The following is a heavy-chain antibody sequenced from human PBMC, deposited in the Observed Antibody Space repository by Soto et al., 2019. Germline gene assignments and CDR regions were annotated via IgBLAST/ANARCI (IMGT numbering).Heavy chain of an antibody. CDR2: IFPHDSDT. CDR3: ARQGTISNSRNWLDP. V-gene: IGHV5-51*01. Sequence: PGESLKISCRASGFDFTDYWIAWVRQVPGKGLEWTGIIFPHDSDTRYNPSFQGQVSISADKSVSIAYLQWSSLQASDTGIYYCARQGTISNSRNWLDPWGQGTLVTVSS. CDR1: GFDFTDYW. J-gene: IGHJ5*02. D-gene: IGHD1-26*01.